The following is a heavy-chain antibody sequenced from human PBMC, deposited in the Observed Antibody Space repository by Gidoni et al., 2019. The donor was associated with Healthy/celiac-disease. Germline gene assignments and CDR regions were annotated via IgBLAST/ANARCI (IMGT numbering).Heavy chain of an antibody. D-gene: IGHD2-2*01. CDR2: IRSKANSYAT. CDR1: GFTFSGSA. J-gene: IGHJ6*03. V-gene: IGHV3-73*02. Sequence: EVQLVESGGGLVQPGGSLKLSCAASGFTFSGSAMHWVRQASGKGLEWVGRIRSKANSYATAYAASVKGRLNISRDDSKNTAYLQMNSLKTEDTAVYYCTRHSDPPPIVVVPAAISYYYMDVWGKGTTVTVSS. CDR3: TRHSDPPPIVVVPAAISYYYMDV.